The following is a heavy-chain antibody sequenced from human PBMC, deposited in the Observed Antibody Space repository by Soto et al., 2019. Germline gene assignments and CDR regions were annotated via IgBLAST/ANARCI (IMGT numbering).Heavy chain of an antibody. CDR2: INPSGGST. J-gene: IGHJ6*02. V-gene: IGHV1-46*01. Sequence: VKVSCKSSGYTFTSYYMHWVRQAPGQGLEWMGIINPSGGSTSYAQKFQGRVTMTRDTSTSTVYMELSSLRAEDTAVYYCARDYYRLNSGYGFSMDVWGQGTTVTVSS. D-gene: IGHD5-12*01. CDR3: ARDYYRLNSGYGFSMDV. CDR1: GYTFTSYY.